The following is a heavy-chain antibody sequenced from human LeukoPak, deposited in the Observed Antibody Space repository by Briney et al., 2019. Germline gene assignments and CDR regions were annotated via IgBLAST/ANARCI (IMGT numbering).Heavy chain of an antibody. CDR3: AKESTMVRGVKPNWFDP. J-gene: IGHJ5*02. V-gene: IGHV3-23*01. CDR1: VFTFCGFA. Sequence: GGSLRLSCAASVFTFCGFAISWVRQAPGKGLEWVSAISGSGGSTYYADSVKGRFTISRDNSKNTLYLQMNSLRAEDTAVYYCAKESTMVRGVKPNWFDPWGQGTLVTVSS. CDR2: ISGSGGST. D-gene: IGHD3-10*01.